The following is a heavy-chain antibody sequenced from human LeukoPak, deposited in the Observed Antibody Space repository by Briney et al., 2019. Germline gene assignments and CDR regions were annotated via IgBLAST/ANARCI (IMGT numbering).Heavy chain of an antibody. CDR2: IKPDGSSI. V-gene: IGHV3-74*01. Sequence: GGSLRLSCAASGFTFSSYWMNWVRQAPGKGLVWVARIKPDGSSISSADSVKGRFTISRDNAKNTLYLQMNSLRAEDTAMYYCARDRGRPDSFDIWGQGTMVTVSS. CDR3: ARDRGRPDSFDI. J-gene: IGHJ3*02. D-gene: IGHD6-25*01. CDR1: GFTFSSYW.